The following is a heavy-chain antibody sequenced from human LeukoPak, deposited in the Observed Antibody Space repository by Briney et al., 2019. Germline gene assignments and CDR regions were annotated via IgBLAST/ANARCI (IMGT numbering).Heavy chain of an antibody. CDR1: VDTFSSYA. V-gene: IGHV1-69*13. Sequence: SVKVSCKASVDTFSSYAISWVRQAPGQGLEWMGGIIPIFGTANYAQKFQGRVTITADESTSTAYMELSSLRSEDTAVYYCATLQLGYCSGGSCYRYILFHPWGQGTVVTVSS. D-gene: IGHD2-15*01. CDR3: ATLQLGYCSGGSCYRYILFHP. J-gene: IGHJ5*02. CDR2: IIPIFGTA.